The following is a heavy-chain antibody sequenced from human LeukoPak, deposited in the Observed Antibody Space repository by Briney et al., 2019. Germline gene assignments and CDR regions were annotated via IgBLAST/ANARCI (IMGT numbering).Heavy chain of an antibody. CDR2: INPNSGGT. J-gene: IGHJ4*02. CDR1: GYTFTGYY. D-gene: IGHD2-2*01. Sequence: ASVKVSCKASGYTFTGYYMHWVRQAPGQGLEWMGWINPNSGGTNYAQKFQGRVTMTRDTSISTAYMELSRLRSDDTAVYYCAREQDIVVVPAAIMGYWGQGTQVTVSS. V-gene: IGHV1-2*02. CDR3: AREQDIVVVPAAIMGY.